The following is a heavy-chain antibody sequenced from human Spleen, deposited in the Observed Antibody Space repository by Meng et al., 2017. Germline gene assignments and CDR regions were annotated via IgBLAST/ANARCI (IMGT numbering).Heavy chain of an antibody. J-gene: IGHJ4*02. V-gene: IGHV4-4*07. D-gene: IGHD6-13*01. CDR1: GGSITSDY. CDR3: AGFSSSWLDY. Sequence: SETLSLTCSVSGGSITSDYWTWIRQPAGKGLEWIGRIYTSGITNYNPSLRSRVTMSVDTSKNQFSLKLSSMTAADTAVYYCAGFSSSWLDYWGQGRLVTVSS. CDR2: IYTSGIT.